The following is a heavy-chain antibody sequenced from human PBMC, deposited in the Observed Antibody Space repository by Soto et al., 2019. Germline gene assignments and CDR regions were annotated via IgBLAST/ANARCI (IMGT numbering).Heavy chain of an antibody. CDR2: MNPNSGNT. J-gene: IGHJ4*02. Sequence: QVQLVQSGAEVKKPGASVKVSCKASGYTFTSYDINWVRQDTGQGLEWMGWMNPNSGNTVHAQKFQGRVTMTRNTSISPAYMELSSLRSEYTAVYYCATERSYGLDYWGQGTLVTVSS. D-gene: IGHD5-18*01. CDR1: GYTFTSYD. V-gene: IGHV1-8*01. CDR3: ATERSYGLDY.